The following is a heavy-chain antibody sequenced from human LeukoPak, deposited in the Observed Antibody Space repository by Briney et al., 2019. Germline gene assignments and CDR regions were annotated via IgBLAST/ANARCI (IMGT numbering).Heavy chain of an antibody. CDR3: ARDHSSSSEDY. J-gene: IGHJ4*02. Sequence: SETLSLTCTVSGYSISSGYYWGWIRQPPGKGLEWIGSIYHSGNTYYNPSLKSRVTISVDTSKNQFSLKLNSVTAADTAVYYCARDHSSSSEDYWGQGTLVTVSS. CDR2: IYHSGNT. D-gene: IGHD6-13*01. CDR1: GYSISSGYY. V-gene: IGHV4-38-2*02.